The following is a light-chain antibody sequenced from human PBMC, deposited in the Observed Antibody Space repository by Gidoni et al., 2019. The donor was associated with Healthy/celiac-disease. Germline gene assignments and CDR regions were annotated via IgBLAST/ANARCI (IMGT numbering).Light chain of an antibody. CDR3: QQYDNLAWT. CDR2: AAS. CDR1: QDISNY. V-gene: IGKV1-33*01. Sequence: IQMTQSPSSLSASVGDRVTITCQASQDISNYLNWYQQNPGKAPKLLIYAASNLETGVPSRFSGSGSGTDFTFTISSLQPEDIATYYCQQYDNLAWTFGQGTKVEIK. J-gene: IGKJ1*01.